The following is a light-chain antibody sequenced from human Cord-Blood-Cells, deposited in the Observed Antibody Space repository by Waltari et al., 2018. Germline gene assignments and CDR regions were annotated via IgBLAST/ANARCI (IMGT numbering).Light chain of an antibody. V-gene: IGKV1-33*01. CDR3: QQYDNLLT. CDR1: QDISNY. CDR2: DAS. Sequence: DIQMTHSPSSLSASVGDRVPITCQASQDISNYLNWYQQKPGKAPKLLIYDASNLETGVPSRFSGSGSGTDFTFTISSLQPEDIATYYCQQYDNLLTFGQGTKLEIK. J-gene: IGKJ2*01.